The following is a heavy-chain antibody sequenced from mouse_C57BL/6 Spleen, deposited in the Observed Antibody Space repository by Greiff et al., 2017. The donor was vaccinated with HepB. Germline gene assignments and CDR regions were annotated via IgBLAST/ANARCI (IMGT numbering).Heavy chain of an antibody. Sequence: QVQLQQPGAELVRPGSSVKLSCKASGYTFTSYWMHWVKQRPIQGLEWIGNIDPSDSETHYNQKFKDKATLTVDKSSSTAYMQLSSLTSEDSAVYYCASGAGSYAMDYWGQGTSGTVSS. CDR1: GYTFTSYW. J-gene: IGHJ4*01. CDR3: ASGAGSYAMDY. V-gene: IGHV1-52*01. CDR2: IDPSDSET.